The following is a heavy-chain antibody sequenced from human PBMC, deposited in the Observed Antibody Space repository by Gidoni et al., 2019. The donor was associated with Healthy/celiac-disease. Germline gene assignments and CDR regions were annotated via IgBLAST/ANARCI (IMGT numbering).Heavy chain of an antibody. V-gene: IGHV3-21*01. CDR3: ARDMCSGGSCYSNEADAFDI. CDR2: ISSSSSYI. CDR1: GFTFSSYS. D-gene: IGHD2-15*01. Sequence: EVQLVESGGGLVKPGGSLRLSCAASGFTFSSYSMTWVRQAPGKGLEWVSSISSSSSYIYYADSVKGRFTISRDNAKNSLYLQMNSLRAEDTAVYYCARDMCSGGSCYSNEADAFDIWGQGTMVTVSS. J-gene: IGHJ3*02.